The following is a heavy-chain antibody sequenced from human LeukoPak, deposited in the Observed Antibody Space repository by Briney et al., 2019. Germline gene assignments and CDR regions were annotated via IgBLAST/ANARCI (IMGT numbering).Heavy chain of an antibody. V-gene: IGHV4-59*01. J-gene: IGHJ5*02. CDR3: ARALDWFDP. CDR1: GGSISSYY. Sequence: PSETLSLTCTVSGGSISSYYWSWIRQSPGKGLEWIGNIYYSGSTNYNPSLKSRVTISLDTSKNQFSLKLSSVTAADTAVYYCARALDWFDPWGQGTLVTVSS. CDR2: IYYSGST.